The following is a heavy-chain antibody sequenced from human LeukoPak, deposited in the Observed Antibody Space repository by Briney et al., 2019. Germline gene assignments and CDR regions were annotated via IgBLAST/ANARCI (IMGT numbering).Heavy chain of an antibody. CDR2: IYTSGST. V-gene: IGHV4-61*02. D-gene: IGHD3-22*01. CDR3: ARSYYVTSGYYQIDN. J-gene: IGHJ4*02. CDR1: GGSISSGSYY. Sequence: PSETLSLTCTVSGGSISSGSYYWSWIRQPAGKGLEWIGRIYTSGSTNYNPSLKSRVTISVDTSNNHFSLKLSSVTAADTAVYYCARSYYVTSGYYQIDNWGQGTLVTVSS.